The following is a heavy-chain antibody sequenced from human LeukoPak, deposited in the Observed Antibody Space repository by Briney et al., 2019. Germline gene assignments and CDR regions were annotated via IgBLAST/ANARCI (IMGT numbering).Heavy chain of an antibody. J-gene: IGHJ6*03. CDR1: GFTFSDHY. V-gene: IGHV3-72*01. D-gene: IGHD3-10*01. Sequence: GGSLRLSCAASGFTFSDHYMDWVRQAPGKGLEWVGRTRNKANSYTTEYAASVKGRFTISRDDSKNSLYLQMNSLKTEDTAVYYCAREGIRYYGSGSYYYYYMDVWGKGTTVTVSS. CDR3: AREGIRYYGSGSYYYYYMDV. CDR2: TRNKANSYTT.